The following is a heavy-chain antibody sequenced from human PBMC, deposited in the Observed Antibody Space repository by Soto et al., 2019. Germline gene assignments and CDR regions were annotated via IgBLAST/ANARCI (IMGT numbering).Heavy chain of an antibody. Sequence: EGQLVNSGGGLVQPGRSLRLSCATSGFNFDDYAMHWVRQAPGKGLEWVSSISWNGGGIAYADSVKARVTISRDNAKNSLYLQMHSLRAEDTGVYYCAKDRTATFQYYFDYWGPGALITVSS. V-gene: IGHV3-9*01. CDR3: AKDRTATFQYYFDY. CDR1: GFNFDDYA. D-gene: IGHD5-18*01. CDR2: ISWNGGGI. J-gene: IGHJ4*02.